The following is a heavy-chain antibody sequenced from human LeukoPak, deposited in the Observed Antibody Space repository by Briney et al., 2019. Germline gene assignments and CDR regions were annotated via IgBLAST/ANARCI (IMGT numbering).Heavy chain of an antibody. CDR2: INHSGST. V-gene: IGHV4-34*01. J-gene: IGHJ4*02. Sequence: SETLSLTCAVYGGSFSGYYWSWIRQPPGKGLEWIGEINHSGSTNYNPSLKSRVTISVDTSKNQFSLKLSSVTAADTAVYYCAREGRSGSGSSGYYYYFDYWGQGTLVTVSS. CDR1: GGSFSGYY. D-gene: IGHD3-22*01. CDR3: AREGRSGSGSSGYYYYFDY.